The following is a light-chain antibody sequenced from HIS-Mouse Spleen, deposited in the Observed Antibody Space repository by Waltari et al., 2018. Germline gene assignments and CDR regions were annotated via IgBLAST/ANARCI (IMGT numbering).Light chain of an antibody. CDR2: VVS. V-gene: IGLV2-14*03. CDR1: SSDVGGYNY. Sequence: QSALTQPASVSGSPGQSITISCTGTSSDVGGYNYVSWYQQHPGKAPKLLIYVVSNRPSGVSNRCPGSKSGNTASLTISGLQAEDEADYYCSSYTSSSTEVFGGGTKLTVL. CDR3: SSYTSSSTEV. J-gene: IGLJ2*01.